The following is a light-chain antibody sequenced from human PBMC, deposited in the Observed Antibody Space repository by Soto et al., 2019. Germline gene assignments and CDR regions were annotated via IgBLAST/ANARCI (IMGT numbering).Light chain of an antibody. CDR2: AVS. CDR1: QSVGSK. J-gene: IGKJ3*01. V-gene: IGKV3-15*01. Sequence: EIVMTQSPATLSVSPWERATLSCRASQSVGSKLAWYQHKPGQAPRLLIYAVSTRATGIPARFSGSGSGTDFTLTISSLQSEDFAVYYCQQYNNWPPVTFGPGTKVDIK. CDR3: QQYNNWPPVT.